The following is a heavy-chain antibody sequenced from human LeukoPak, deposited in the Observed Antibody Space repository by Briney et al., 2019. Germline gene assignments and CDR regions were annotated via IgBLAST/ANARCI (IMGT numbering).Heavy chain of an antibody. J-gene: IGHJ3*02. V-gene: IGHV4-34*01. D-gene: IGHD4-17*01. Sequence: PSETLSLTCAIYGGSFSGFSWSWIRQPPGKGLEWIGEINHSGSTNYNPSLKSRVTISLDTSKNQFSLKLSSVPAADATVYYCARENYGDYASGAFDIWGQGTMVTVSS. CDR3: ARENYGDYASGAFDI. CDR2: INHSGST. CDR1: GGSFSGFS.